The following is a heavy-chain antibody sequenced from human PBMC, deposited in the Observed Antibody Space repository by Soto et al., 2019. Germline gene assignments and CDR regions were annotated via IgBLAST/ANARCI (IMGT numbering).Heavy chain of an antibody. CDR1: GGSFSGYY. CDR3: ARDDIRFHYGMDV. D-gene: IGHD3-22*01. J-gene: IGHJ6*02. CDR2: INHSGST. V-gene: IGHV4-34*01. Sequence: PSETLSLTCAVYGGSFSGYYWIWIRQPPGKGLEWIGEINHSGSTNYNPSLKSRVTISVDTSKNQFSLKLSSVTAADTAVYYCARDDIRFHYGMDVWGQGTTVTVSS.